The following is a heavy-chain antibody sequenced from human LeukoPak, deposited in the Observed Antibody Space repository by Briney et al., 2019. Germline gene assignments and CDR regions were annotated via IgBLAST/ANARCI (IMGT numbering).Heavy chain of an antibody. V-gene: IGHV4-39*01. Sequence: PSETLSLTCTASGGSISSTSYYWGWIRQPPGKGLEWIVSIYYSGSPYYNPSLKSRVTISVDTATNQFSLRLTSVTAADTAVYYCARLKGVPAADYWGQGTLVSVST. J-gene: IGHJ4*02. D-gene: IGHD2-2*01. CDR2: IYYSGSP. CDR1: GGSISSTSYY. CDR3: ARLKGVPAADY.